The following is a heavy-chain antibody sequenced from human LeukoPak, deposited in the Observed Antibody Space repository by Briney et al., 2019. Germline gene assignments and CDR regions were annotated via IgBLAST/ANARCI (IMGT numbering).Heavy chain of an antibody. Sequence: GGSLRLSCAASGSTFSDYYMSWIRQAPGKALEWVSYVSSGSSTIYYADSVKGRFTISRDNSKNTLYLQMNSLRAEDTAVYYCAKDLWSGSYSGLGYYMDVWGKGTTVAISS. V-gene: IGHV3-11*01. CDR2: VSSGSSTI. J-gene: IGHJ6*03. CDR3: AKDLWSGSYSGLGYYMDV. D-gene: IGHD1-26*01. CDR1: GSTFSDYY.